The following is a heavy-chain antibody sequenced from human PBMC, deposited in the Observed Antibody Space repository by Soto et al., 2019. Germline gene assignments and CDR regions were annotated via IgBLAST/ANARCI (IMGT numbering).Heavy chain of an antibody. J-gene: IGHJ6*04. CDR1: GGTFSSYA. CDR3: ARDLGVTGTLHNDYYYGRDV. D-gene: IGHD1-7*01. V-gene: IGHV1-69*01. CDR2: IIPIFGTA. Sequence: QVQLVQSGAEVKKPGSSVKVSCKASGGTFSSYAISWVRQAPGQGLEWMGGIIPIFGTANYAQKFQGRVTITAVEATSTAYMGRSSRRSEDTAVYYCARDLGVTGTLHNDYYYGRDVWGKGTTVTVSS.